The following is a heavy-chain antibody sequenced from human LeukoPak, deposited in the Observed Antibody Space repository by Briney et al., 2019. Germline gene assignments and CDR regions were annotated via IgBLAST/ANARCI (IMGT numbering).Heavy chain of an antibody. Sequence: GGSLRLSCAASGLTFVDYDMHWVRQVIGKGLEWVSAIGIRGDTHYSGSVKGRFTISRENAESSLYLQMNSLRAEDTAVYYCARGGIQVSGIDEFDYWGQGTLVTVSS. CDR1: GLTFVDYD. D-gene: IGHD6-19*01. CDR2: IGIRGDT. V-gene: IGHV3-13*01. J-gene: IGHJ4*02. CDR3: ARGGIQVSGIDEFDY.